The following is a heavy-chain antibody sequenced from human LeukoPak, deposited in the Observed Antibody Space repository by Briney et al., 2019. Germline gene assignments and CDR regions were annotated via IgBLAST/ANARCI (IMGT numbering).Heavy chain of an antibody. CDR1: GGTFSGYA. V-gene: IGHV1-69*13. CDR3: VRESRGILNYFDF. D-gene: IGHD3-22*01. CDR2: IIPISGTA. Sequence: SVKVSCKASGGTFSGYAISWVRQAPGQGLEWMGGIIPISGTANYAQKFQGRVTITADESTSTAYMELSSLRSDDTAVYYCVRESRGILNYFDFWGQGTLVTVSS. J-gene: IGHJ4*02.